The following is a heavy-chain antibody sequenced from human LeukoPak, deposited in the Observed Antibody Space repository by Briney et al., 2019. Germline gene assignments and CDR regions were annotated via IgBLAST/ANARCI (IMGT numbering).Heavy chain of an antibody. CDR2: ISSNGGST. J-gene: IGHJ4*02. D-gene: IGHD2-2*01. CDR3: VNGYCSSTSCYAVMDY. V-gene: IGHV3-64D*06. Sequence: WVRQAPGKGLEYVSAISSNGGSTYYADSVKGRFTISRDNSKNTLYLQMSSLRAEDTAVYYCVNGYCSSTSCYAVMDYWGQGTLVTVSS.